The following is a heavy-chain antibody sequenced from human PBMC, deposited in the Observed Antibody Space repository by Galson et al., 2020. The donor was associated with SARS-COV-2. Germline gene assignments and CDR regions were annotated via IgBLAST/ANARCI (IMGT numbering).Heavy chain of an antibody. J-gene: IGHJ6*02. CDR2: IYSGGST. Sequence: LSLTCAASGFTVSSNYMSWVRQAPGKGLEWVSVIYSGGSTYYADSVKGRFTISRDNSKNTLYLQMNSLRAEDTAVYYCARCSGYASYYYGMDVWGQGTTVTVSS. D-gene: IGHD5-12*01. CDR3: ARCSGYASYYYGMDV. CDR1: GFTVSSNY. V-gene: IGHV3-53*01.